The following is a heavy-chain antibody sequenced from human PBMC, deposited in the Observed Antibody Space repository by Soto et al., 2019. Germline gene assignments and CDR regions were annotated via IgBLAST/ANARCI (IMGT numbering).Heavy chain of an antibody. CDR2: ISYDGSNK. D-gene: IGHD3-10*01. V-gene: IGHV3-30-3*01. J-gene: IGHJ6*02. CDR1: GVTFGSYA. Sequence: GGSLRLSGAASGVTFGSYAMPWVRQAPGKGLEWVAVISYDGSNKYYADSVKGRFTISRDNSKNTLYLQMTSRRAEDTAVYYCARESDQQYGSGVDSGGHSYYYYGMDVWGQGTTVTVSS. CDR3: ARESDQQYGSGVDSGGHSYYYYGMDV.